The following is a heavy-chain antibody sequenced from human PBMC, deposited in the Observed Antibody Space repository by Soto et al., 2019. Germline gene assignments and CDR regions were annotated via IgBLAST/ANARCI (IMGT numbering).Heavy chain of an antibody. CDR1: GSTFRDYY. V-gene: IGHV3-11*05. J-gene: IGHJ6*02. Sequence: GGSLRLSCEASGSTFRDYYMTWFRQAPGKGLEWLSYIDSSTKYTNYADSVKGRFTISRDNAKNSLYLQMNSLRADDTAVYYCAREYYYTMDVWGQGTMVTVS. CDR2: IDSSTKYT. CDR3: AREYYYTMDV.